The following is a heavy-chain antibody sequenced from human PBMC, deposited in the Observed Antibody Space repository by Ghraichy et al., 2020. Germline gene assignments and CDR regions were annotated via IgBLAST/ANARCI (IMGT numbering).Heavy chain of an antibody. CDR2: INHSGST. D-gene: IGHD3-16*01. J-gene: IGHJ3*02. V-gene: IGHV4-34*01. Sequence: EINHSGSTNYNPSLKSRVTISVDTSKNQFSLKLSSVTAADTAVYYCARGLWGILDAFDIWFQGT. CDR3: ARGLWGILDAFDI.